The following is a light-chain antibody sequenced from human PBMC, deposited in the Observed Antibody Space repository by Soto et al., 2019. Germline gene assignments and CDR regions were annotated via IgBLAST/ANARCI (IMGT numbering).Light chain of an antibody. CDR3: QKYSSAPYT. Sequence: DLQMTQSPSSLSASVGDRVTITCRASQAISNYLAWYQQKPGTVPKLLIYAASTLQSGVPSRFSGSGSGTDFTLTISSLQPEDVATYFCQKYSSAPYTFGQGTKLEIK. J-gene: IGKJ2*01. V-gene: IGKV1-27*01. CDR2: AAS. CDR1: QAISNY.